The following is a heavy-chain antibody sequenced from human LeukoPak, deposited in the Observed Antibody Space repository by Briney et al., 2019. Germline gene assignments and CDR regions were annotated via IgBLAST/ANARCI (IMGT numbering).Heavy chain of an antibody. D-gene: IGHD1-26*01. V-gene: IGHV4-38-2*01. J-gene: IGHJ5*02. Sequence: PSETLSLTCAVSGYSISSGYYWGWIRQPPGKGLEWIGSIYHSGSTYYNPSLKSRVTISVDTSKNQFSLKLSSVTAADTAVYCCARHRPSGSYLDPWGQGTLVTVSS. CDR1: GYSISSGYY. CDR3: ARHRPSGSYLDP. CDR2: IYHSGST.